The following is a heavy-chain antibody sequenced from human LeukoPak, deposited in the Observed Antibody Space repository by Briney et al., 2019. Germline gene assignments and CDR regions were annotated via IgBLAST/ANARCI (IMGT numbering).Heavy chain of an antibody. CDR1: GFTFSSYG. D-gene: IGHD1-1*01. J-gene: IGHJ5*02. CDR3: AKVQAWSHSNENWFDP. V-gene: IGHV3-30*18. CDR2: ISYDGSNK. Sequence: GGSLRLSCAASGFTFSSYGMHWVRQAPGRGLECVAVISYDGSNKYYADSVKGRFTISRDNYKNTLYLQMNSLRAEDTAVYYCAKVQAWSHSNENWFDPGGQGTLVTVSS.